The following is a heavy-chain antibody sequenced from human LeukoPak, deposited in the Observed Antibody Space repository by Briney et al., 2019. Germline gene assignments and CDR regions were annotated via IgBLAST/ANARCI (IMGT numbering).Heavy chain of an antibody. CDR3: ATDYGDYEPIDY. Sequence: PGRSLRLSCTASGVTLSNYAMHWVRRRPGRGLEWVAVISFDGTNKYYRDSVEGRFPVSRDNSKNTLYLQMNSLRPDDTAMYYCATDYGDYEPIDYWGQGTLVTVSS. CDR2: ISFDGTNK. V-gene: IGHV3-30*04. CDR1: GVTLSNYA. J-gene: IGHJ4*02. D-gene: IGHD4-17*01.